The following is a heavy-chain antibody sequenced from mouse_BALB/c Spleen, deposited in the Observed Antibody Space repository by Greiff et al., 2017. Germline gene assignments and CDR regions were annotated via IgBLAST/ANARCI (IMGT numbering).Heavy chain of an antibody. CDR3: ARSKDFNWAWFAY. Sequence: DVKLVESGPGLVKPSQSLSLTCTVTGYSITSDYAWNWIRQFPGNKLEWMGYISYSGSTSYNPSLKSRISITRDTSKNQFFLQLNSVTTEDTATYYCARSKDFNWAWFAYWGQGTLVTVSA. CDR1: GYSITSDYA. D-gene: IGHD4-1*01. J-gene: IGHJ3*01. CDR2: ISYSGST. V-gene: IGHV3-2*02.